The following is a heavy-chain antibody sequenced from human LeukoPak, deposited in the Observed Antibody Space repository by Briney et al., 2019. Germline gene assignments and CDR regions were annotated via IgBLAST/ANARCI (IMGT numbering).Heavy chain of an antibody. CDR3: ARDSVTIFGVVDY. V-gene: IGHV3-21*01. CDR2: ISSSSSYI. J-gene: IGHJ4*02. Sequence: GGSLRLSCAASGFTFSSYTMNWVRQATGKGLECVSSISSSSSYIYYADSVKGRFTISRDNAKNSLYLQMNSLRAEDTAVYYCARDSVTIFGVVDYWGQGTLVTVSS. CDR1: GFTFSSYT. D-gene: IGHD3-3*01.